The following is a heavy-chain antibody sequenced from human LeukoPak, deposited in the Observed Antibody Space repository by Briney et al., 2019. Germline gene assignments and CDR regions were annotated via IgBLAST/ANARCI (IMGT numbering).Heavy chain of an antibody. CDR2: IIPIFGTA. Sequence: ASVKVSCTASGGTFSSYAISWVRQAPGQGLEWMGGIIPIFGTANYAQKFQGRVTITADESTSTAYMELSSLRSEDTAVYYCARKQTVGATHAFDIWGQGTMVIVSS. J-gene: IGHJ3*02. V-gene: IGHV1-69*13. D-gene: IGHD1-26*01. CDR3: ARKQTVGATHAFDI. CDR1: GGTFSSYA.